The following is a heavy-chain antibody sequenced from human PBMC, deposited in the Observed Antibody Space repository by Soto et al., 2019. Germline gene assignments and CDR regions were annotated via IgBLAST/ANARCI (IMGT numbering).Heavy chain of an antibody. Sequence: SETLSLTCTVSGGSISSYYWSWIRQPPGKGLEWIGYIYYSGSTNYNPSLKSRVTISVDTSKNQFSLKLSSVTAADTAVYYCASRYYYDSSGSNAFDIWGQGTMVTVSS. CDR2: IYYSGST. CDR1: GGSISSYY. V-gene: IGHV4-59*01. J-gene: IGHJ3*02. D-gene: IGHD3-22*01. CDR3: ASRYYYDSSGSNAFDI.